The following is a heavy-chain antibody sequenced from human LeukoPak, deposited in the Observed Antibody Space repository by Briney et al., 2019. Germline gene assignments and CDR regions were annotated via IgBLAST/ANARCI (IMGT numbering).Heavy chain of an antibody. CDR1: GFTFSNAY. CDR2: IKNRAEGGTT. V-gene: IGHV3-15*01. CDR3: ARAPPSNGYSYHFDI. Sequence: GGSLRLSCAASGFTFSNAYMSWVRQAPGKGLEWVGRIKNRAEGGTTDYAAPVKGRFTISRDDSTSTLYLQMNSLKTEDTAVYYCARAPPSNGYSYHFDIWGQGTMVTVSS. J-gene: IGHJ3*02. D-gene: IGHD5-18*01.